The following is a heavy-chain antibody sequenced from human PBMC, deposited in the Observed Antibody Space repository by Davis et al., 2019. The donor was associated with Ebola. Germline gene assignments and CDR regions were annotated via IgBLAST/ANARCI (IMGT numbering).Heavy chain of an antibody. J-gene: IGHJ5*02. D-gene: IGHD3-3*01. V-gene: IGHV4-39*01. CDR3: ARQGWSGYSLRHWLDP. Sequence: SETLSLTCTVSGCSIISSSSYWGWIRQPPRKGLEWIASIYYSGITYYNPSLKSRVTISVDTSKNQFSLKLRSVTAADTAVYYCARQGWSGYSLRHWLDPWGRGTLVTVSS. CDR2: IYYSGIT. CDR1: GCSIISSSSY.